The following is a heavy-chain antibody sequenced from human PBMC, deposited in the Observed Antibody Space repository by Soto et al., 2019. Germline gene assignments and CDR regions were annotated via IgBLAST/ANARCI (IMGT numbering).Heavy chain of an antibody. J-gene: IGHJ4*02. CDR1: GYSISSGYY. Sequence: SETLSLTCTVSGYSISSGYYWGWIRQPPGKGLEWIGSIYHSGSTYYNPSLKSRVTISVDTSKNQFSLKLSSVTAADTAVYYCARTGWGSVDYWGQGTLVTVSS. D-gene: IGHD7-27*01. V-gene: IGHV4-38-2*02. CDR2: IYHSGST. CDR3: ARTGWGSVDY.